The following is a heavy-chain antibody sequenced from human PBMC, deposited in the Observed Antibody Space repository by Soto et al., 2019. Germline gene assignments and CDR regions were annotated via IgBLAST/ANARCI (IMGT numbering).Heavy chain of an antibody. D-gene: IGHD4-17*01. J-gene: IGHJ6*02. Sequence: QVQLVESGGGEVQPGRSLTLSCAASGFTFSTYGMHWVRQTPGKGLEWVAVISYDGTKKFYSDSVKGRFTISRDNFKNTLTLQMNSXRADDTALYSFAKDLQSYGDYDYYCYGMDVWGLVTRVTVSS. V-gene: IGHV3-30*18. CDR3: AKDLQSYGDYDYYCYGMDV. CDR2: ISYDGTKK. CDR1: GFTFSTYG.